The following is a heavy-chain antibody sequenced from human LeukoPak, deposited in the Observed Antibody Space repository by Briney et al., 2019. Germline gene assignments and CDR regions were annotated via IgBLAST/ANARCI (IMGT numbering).Heavy chain of an antibody. CDR2: IYYSGST. J-gene: IGHJ5*02. D-gene: IGHD6-6*01. CDR3: ASHRRAARFNWFDP. Sequence: PSETLSLTCSVSRGSISSSNYYWGWIRQPPGKGLEWIGNIYYSGSTYYNPSLKSRVTISVDTSKNQFSLKLSSVTAADTAVYYCASHRRAARFNWFDPWGQGTLVTVSS. CDR1: RGSISSSNYY. V-gene: IGHV4-39*07.